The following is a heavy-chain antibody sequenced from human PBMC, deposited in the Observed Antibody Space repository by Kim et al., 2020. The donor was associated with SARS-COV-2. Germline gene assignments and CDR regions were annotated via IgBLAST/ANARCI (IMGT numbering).Heavy chain of an antibody. J-gene: IGHJ5*02. V-gene: IGHV4-34*01. CDR1: GGSFSGYY. CDR3: ARVYGSGSYYYPGGFDP. D-gene: IGHD3-10*01. Sequence: SETLSLTCAVYGGSFSGYYWSWIRQPPGKGLEWIGEINHSGSTNYNPSLKSRVTISVDTSKNQFSLKLSSMTAADTAVYYCARVYGSGSYYYPGGFDPWG. CDR2: INHSGST.